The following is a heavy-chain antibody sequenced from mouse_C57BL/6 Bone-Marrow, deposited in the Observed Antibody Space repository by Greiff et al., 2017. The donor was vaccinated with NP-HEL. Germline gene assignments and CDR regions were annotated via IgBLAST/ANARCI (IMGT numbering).Heavy chain of an antibody. CDR2: IHPNSGST. D-gene: IGHD1-1*01. V-gene: IGHV1-64*01. CDR1: GYTFTSYW. Sequence: QVQLQQSGAELVKPGASVKLSCKASGYTFTSYWMHWVKQRPGQGLEWIGMIHPNSGSTNYNEKFKSKATLTVDKSSSTAYMQLSSLTSEDSAVYYCARDYYGSSYAWFAYWGQGTLVTVSA. CDR3: ARDYYGSSYAWFAY. J-gene: IGHJ3*01.